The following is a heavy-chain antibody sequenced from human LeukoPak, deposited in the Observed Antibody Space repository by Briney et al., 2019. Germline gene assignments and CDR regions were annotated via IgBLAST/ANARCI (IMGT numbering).Heavy chain of an antibody. CDR1: GFTFSTYA. D-gene: IGHD6-6*01. CDR2: ISDNGAST. Sequence: GGSLRLSCAASGFTFSTYAMSWVRQAPGKGLEWVSHISDNGASTFYADSVKGRFTISRDNSKNTLYLQMNSLRAEDTAVYYCARDRHVPGLYYYYMDVWGKGTTVTVSS. CDR3: ARDRHVPGLYYYYMDV. V-gene: IGHV3-23*01. J-gene: IGHJ6*03.